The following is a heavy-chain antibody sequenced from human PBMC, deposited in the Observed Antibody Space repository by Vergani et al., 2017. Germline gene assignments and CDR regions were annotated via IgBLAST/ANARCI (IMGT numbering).Heavy chain of an antibody. Sequence: QVQLVQSGAEVKKPGSSVKVSCKASGATLRSNTISWVRQVPGQGLEWMGRIIPVLGKTKYAQDFQGRLTITADTSTSTAYMELTSLRSQDTAVYYCARDPRGYGGDPEDYYYGMDVWGQGTTVTVSS. D-gene: IGHD2-21*02. V-gene: IGHV1-69*08. CDR1: GATLRSNT. CDR3: ARDPRGYGGDPEDYYYGMDV. J-gene: IGHJ6*02. CDR2: IIPVLGKT.